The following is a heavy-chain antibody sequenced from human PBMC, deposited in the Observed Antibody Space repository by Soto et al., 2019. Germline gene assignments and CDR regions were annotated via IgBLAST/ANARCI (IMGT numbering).Heavy chain of an antibody. CDR2: IDSDGSST. CDR3: ARVGGYNCFDT. Sequence: EVQLVESGGGLVQPGGSLRLSCAASGFTFSRFWMHWVRQAPGKGLLWVSRIDSDGSSTNYADSVKGRFTVSRDNANNTLYLQMNSLRAEDTAVYYCARVGGYNCFDTWGQGTLVTVSS. J-gene: IGHJ5*02. V-gene: IGHV3-74*01. CDR1: GFTFSRFW.